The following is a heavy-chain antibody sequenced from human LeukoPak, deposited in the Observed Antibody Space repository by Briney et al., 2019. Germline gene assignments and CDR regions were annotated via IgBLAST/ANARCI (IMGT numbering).Heavy chain of an antibody. D-gene: IGHD6-19*01. V-gene: IGHV4-34*01. J-gene: IGHJ5*02. Sequence: SETLSLTCAVYGGSFSGYYWSWIRQPPGKGLEWIGEINHSGSTNYNPSLKSRVTISVDTSKNQFSLKLSSVTAADTAVYYCARRSVYSSGWRFDHWGQGTLVTVSS. CDR1: GGSFSGYY. CDR3: ARRSVYSSGWRFDH. CDR2: INHSGST.